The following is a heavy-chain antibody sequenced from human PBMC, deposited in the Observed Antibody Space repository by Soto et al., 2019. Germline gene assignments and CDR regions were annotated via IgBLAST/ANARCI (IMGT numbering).Heavy chain of an antibody. Sequence: EVQLVESGGGSVQPGGSLKLSCAASGFTFSGSAMHWVRQASGEGLEWIGRVRSKANNYATLYAASVEGRFTISRDDSKNTAYLQMNSLKTEDTAVYYCTRLSYTNSWLFDYWGQGTLVTVSS. CDR1: GFTFSGSA. CDR2: VRSKANNYAT. V-gene: IGHV3-73*01. D-gene: IGHD6-13*01. CDR3: TRLSYTNSWLFDY. J-gene: IGHJ4*02.